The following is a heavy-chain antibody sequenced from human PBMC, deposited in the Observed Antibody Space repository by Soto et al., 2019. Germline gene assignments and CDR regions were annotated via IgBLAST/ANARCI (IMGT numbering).Heavy chain of an antibody. CDR2: INAGNGNT. V-gene: IGHV1-3*01. D-gene: IGHD6-13*01. J-gene: IGHJ4*02. CDR3: ARDGGSSWYIDIGDY. Sequence: QVQLVQSGAEVKKPGASVKVSCKASGYTFTSYAMHWVRQAPGQRLEWMGWINAGNGNTKYSQKFQGRVTITRDTAASTSYMELSSLRSEDTAVYYCARDGGSSWYIDIGDYWGQGTLVTVSS. CDR1: GYTFTSYA.